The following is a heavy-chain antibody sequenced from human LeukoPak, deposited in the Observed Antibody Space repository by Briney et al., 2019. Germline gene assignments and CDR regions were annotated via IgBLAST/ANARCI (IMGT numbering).Heavy chain of an antibody. CDR2: IIPIFGTA. D-gene: IGHD3-22*01. Sequence: SVTVSCKSSVGTFSSYTISWVRQAPGQGLEWMGGIIPIFGTANYAQKFQGRVTITTDESTSTAYMELSSLSSEDTAVYYCARAYDSSGYLHFDYWGQGTLVTVSS. CDR1: VGTFSSYT. CDR3: ARAYDSSGYLHFDY. V-gene: IGHV1-69*05. J-gene: IGHJ4*02.